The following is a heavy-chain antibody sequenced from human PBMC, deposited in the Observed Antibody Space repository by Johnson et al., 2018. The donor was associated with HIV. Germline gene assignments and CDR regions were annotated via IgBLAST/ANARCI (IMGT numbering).Heavy chain of an antibody. CDR1: GFNFGNYA. CDR2: INGNSDGI. D-gene: IGHD3-16*01. J-gene: IGHJ3*01. CDR3: YCTDHLGGGRESKGTFDA. V-gene: IGHV3-9*01. Sequence: VQLVESGGGLVQPGRSLRLSCAASGFNFGNYAMHWVRQAPGKGLEWVSGINGNSDGIGYADSVKGRFTISRDNSKNTLYLQMTSLRQDDTAVYSCYCTDHLGGGRESKGTFDAWGQGNMVPVSS.